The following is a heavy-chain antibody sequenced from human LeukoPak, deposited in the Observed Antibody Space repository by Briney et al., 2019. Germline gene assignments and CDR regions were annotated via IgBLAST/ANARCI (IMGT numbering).Heavy chain of an antibody. CDR2: IYPGDSDT. CDR1: GYSLTSYW. Sequence: GESLKISCKGSGYSLTSYWIGWVRQMPGKGLEWMGIIYPGDSDTRYSPSFQGQVTISADKSISTAYLQWSSLKASDTAMYYCARQSDYSNYYYYMDVWGKGTTVTVSS. CDR3: ARQSDYSNYYYYMDV. J-gene: IGHJ6*03. V-gene: IGHV5-51*01. D-gene: IGHD4-11*01.